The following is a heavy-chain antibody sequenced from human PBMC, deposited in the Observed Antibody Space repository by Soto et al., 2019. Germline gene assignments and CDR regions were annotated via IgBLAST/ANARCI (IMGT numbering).Heavy chain of an antibody. D-gene: IGHD3-9*01. CDR1: GFTFSSYA. J-gene: IGHJ4*02. Sequence: ESGGGVVQPGRSLRLSCAASGFTFSSYAMHWVRQAPGKGLEWVAVISYDGSNKYYADSVKGRFTISRDNSKNTLYLQMNSLRAEDTAVYYCARAGDYDILTGADYWGQGTLVTVSS. CDR2: ISYDGSNK. V-gene: IGHV3-30-3*01. CDR3: ARAGDYDILTGADY.